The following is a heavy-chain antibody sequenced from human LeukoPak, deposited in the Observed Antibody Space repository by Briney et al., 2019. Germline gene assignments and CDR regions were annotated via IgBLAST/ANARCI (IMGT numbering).Heavy chain of an antibody. Sequence: GGSLRLSCAASGFSFSTYSMNWVRQAPGKGLEGVSSINSDGIWIYYADSVKGRFTISRDNARNSLYLQMNSLRVEDTAVYYCARGLDGNSIWYFDLWGRGTLVTVSS. CDR1: GFSFSTYS. CDR3: ARGLDGNSIWYFDL. CDR2: INSDGIWI. V-gene: IGHV3-21*01. J-gene: IGHJ2*01. D-gene: IGHD4-23*01.